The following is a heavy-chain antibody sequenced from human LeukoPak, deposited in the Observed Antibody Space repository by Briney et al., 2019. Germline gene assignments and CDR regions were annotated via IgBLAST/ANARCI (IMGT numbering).Heavy chain of an antibody. CDR1: GYTFTSYA. Sequence: ASVKVSCKASGYTFTSYAINWVRQAPGQGLEWMGWINTNTGNPTYAQGFTGRFVFSLDTSVSTAYLQISSLKAEDTAVYYCARNPPVWFGELFWFDPWGQGTLVTVSS. D-gene: IGHD3-10*01. V-gene: IGHV7-4-1*02. CDR2: INTNTGNP. J-gene: IGHJ5*02. CDR3: ARNPPVWFGELFWFDP.